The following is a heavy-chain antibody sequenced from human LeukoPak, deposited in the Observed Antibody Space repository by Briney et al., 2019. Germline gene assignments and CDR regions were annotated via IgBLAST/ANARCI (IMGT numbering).Heavy chain of an antibody. CDR3: ARVLGGGWYDQGYFDY. V-gene: IGHV3-7*01. D-gene: IGHD6-19*01. CDR2: IKQDGSEK. CDR1: GFTFSSYW. Sequence: GGSLRLSCAASGFTFSSYWMSWVRQAPGKGLEWVANIKQDGSEKYYVDSVKGRFTISRDNAKNSLYLQMNSLRAEDTAVYYCARVLGGGWYDQGYFDYWGQGTLATVSS. J-gene: IGHJ4*02.